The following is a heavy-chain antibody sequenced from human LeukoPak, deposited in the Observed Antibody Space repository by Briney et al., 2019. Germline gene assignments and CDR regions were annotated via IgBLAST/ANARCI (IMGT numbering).Heavy chain of an antibody. D-gene: IGHD2-15*01. J-gene: IGHJ5*02. CDR2: INPNSGGT. CDR3: ARARTYCSGGSRYLLDP. V-gene: IGHV1-2*02. CDR1: GYTFTGYY. Sequence: ASVKVSCKASGYTFTGYYMHWVRQAPGQGLEWMGWINPNSGGTNYAQKFQGRVTMTRDTSISTAYMELSRLRSDDTAVYYCARARTYCSGGSRYLLDPWGQGTLVTVSS.